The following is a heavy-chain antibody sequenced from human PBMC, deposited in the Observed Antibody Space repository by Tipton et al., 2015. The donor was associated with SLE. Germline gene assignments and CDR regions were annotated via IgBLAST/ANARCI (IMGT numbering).Heavy chain of an antibody. V-gene: IGHV3-23*03. CDR2: VYSAART. D-gene: IGHD1-26*01. Sequence: SLRLSCTASGFTFLSYAMTWVRQAPGKGPEWVSIVYSAARTHYSDSVRGRFIISRDDSKNTLYLEMENLRPEDTARYYCAKGGAGGLYFDSWGQGTLVTVSS. J-gene: IGHJ4*02. CDR1: GFTFLSYA. CDR3: AKGGAGGLYFDS.